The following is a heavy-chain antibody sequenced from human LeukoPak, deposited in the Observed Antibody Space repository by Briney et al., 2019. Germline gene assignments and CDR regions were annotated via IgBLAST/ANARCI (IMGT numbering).Heavy chain of an antibody. D-gene: IGHD1-1*01. Sequence: SETLSLTCTVSGGSISSSSYYWGWIRQPPGKGLEWIGSIYYSGSTYYNPSLKSRVTISVDTSKNQFSLKLSSVTAADTAVYYCARGGSMVHPFDYWGQGTLVTVSS. V-gene: IGHV4-39*07. CDR3: ARGGSMVHPFDY. CDR1: GGSISSSSYY. CDR2: IYYSGST. J-gene: IGHJ4*02.